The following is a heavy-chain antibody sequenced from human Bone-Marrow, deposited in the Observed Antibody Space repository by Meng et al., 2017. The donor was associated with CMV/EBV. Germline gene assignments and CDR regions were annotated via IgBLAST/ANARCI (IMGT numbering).Heavy chain of an antibody. CDR1: GGTFSSYA. J-gene: IGHJ6*02. V-gene: IGHV1-69*05. D-gene: IGHD5-24*01. Sequence: SVKVSCKASGGTFSSYAISWVRQAPGQGLEWMGGIIPIFGTANYAQKFQGRVTITTDESTSTAYMELSSLRSEDTAVYYCASLATLVPYKYYYYGMDVWGQGTTVTVSS. CDR3: ASLATLVPYKYYYYGMDV. CDR2: IIPIFGTA.